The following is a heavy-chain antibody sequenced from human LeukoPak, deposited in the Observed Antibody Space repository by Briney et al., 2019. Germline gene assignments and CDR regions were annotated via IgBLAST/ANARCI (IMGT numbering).Heavy chain of an antibody. J-gene: IGHJ5*02. D-gene: IGHD3-10*01. Sequence: GGSLRLSCAASGFTFSSYWMHCVRDAPGKGLVWVSHINSDGSSTSYADSVKGRFTISRDNAKNTLYLQMNSLGAEDTAVYYCAGDYGSGNNWFDPWGQGTLVTVSS. CDR1: GFTFSSYW. CDR2: INSDGSST. CDR3: AGDYGSGNNWFDP. V-gene: IGHV3-74*01.